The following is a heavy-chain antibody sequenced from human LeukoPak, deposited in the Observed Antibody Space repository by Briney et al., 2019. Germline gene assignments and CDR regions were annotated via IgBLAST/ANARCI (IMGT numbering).Heavy chain of an antibody. CDR2: ISGSGAAT. V-gene: IGHV3-23*01. D-gene: IGHD6-19*01. Sequence: GGSLRLSCAASGFTFSNYAMNWVRQAPGKGLEWVSAISGSGAATFNADTVKGRFTISRDNSKNTLYLQMNSLRAEDTAVYYCAKDLSSGWYPYYFDFWGRGTLVTVSS. CDR1: GFTFSNYA. J-gene: IGHJ4*02. CDR3: AKDLSSGWYPYYFDF.